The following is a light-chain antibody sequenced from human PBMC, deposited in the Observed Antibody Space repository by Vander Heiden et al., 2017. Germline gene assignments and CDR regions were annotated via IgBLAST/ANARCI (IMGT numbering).Light chain of an antibody. CDR3: QSYDSSLSGSV. Sequence: QSVLTQPPSVSGAPGQRVTISCTGSSSNIGAGYDVHWYQQLPGTAPKLLHYGNRHRASGVPERFLGPKFGTLASLAITGLQAEDEADYYCQSYDSSLSGSVFGGGTKLTVL. V-gene: IGLV1-40*01. J-gene: IGLJ2*01. CDR2: GNR. CDR1: SSNIGAGYD.